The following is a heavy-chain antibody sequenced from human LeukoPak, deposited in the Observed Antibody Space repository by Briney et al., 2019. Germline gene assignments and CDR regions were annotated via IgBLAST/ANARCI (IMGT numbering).Heavy chain of an antibody. CDR2: IYSGGST. J-gene: IGHJ6*02. CDR3: ARAEYGSGSWYYSMDV. V-gene: IGHV3-53*01. Sequence: PGGSLRLSCAASGFTFSSYGMSWVRQAPGKGLEWVSVIYSGGSTYYADSVKGRFTISRDNSKNTLYLQMNSLRAEDTAVYYCARAEYGSGSWYYSMDVWGQGTTVTVSS. D-gene: IGHD3-10*01. CDR1: GFTFSSYG.